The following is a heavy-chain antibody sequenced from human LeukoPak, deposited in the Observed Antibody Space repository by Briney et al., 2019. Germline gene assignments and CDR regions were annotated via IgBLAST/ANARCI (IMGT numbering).Heavy chain of an antibody. J-gene: IGHJ3*02. CDR1: GFTFSSYW. Sequence: GGSLRLSCAASGFTFSSYWMHWVRQAPGKGLVWVSRVNTDGSSTSYADSVKGRFTISRDNAKNTLYLQMNSLRAEDTAVYYCARDITSSPGIMGGGDAFDIWGQGTMVTVSS. CDR3: ARDITSSPGIMGGGDAFDI. D-gene: IGHD1-26*01. V-gene: IGHV3-74*01. CDR2: VNTDGSST.